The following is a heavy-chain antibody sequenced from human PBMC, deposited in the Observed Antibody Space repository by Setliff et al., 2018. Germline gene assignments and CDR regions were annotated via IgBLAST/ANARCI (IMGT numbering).Heavy chain of an antibody. J-gene: IGHJ4*02. CDR3: ARERQGGFLEWAPFDS. Sequence: PSETLSLTYSVSGGIIYDHWWTWIRQPAGAGLEWIGRIYSDGSADYNPSLRSRVTISVDESKNQFFLKLTSMTAADTALYFCARERQGGFLEWAPFDSWGQGVVVT. CDR1: GGIIYDHW. D-gene: IGHD3-3*01. CDR2: IYSDGSA. V-gene: IGHV4-4*07.